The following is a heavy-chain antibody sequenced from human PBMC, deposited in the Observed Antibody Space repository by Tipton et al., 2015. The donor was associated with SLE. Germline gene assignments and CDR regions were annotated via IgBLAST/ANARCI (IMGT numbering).Heavy chain of an antibody. D-gene: IGHD3-10*01. CDR3: VRGGGSSSGRWFDP. V-gene: IGHV3-33*01. CDR1: GFTFSSYG. CDR2: IWYDGSNK. J-gene: IGHJ5*02. Sequence: QLVQSGGGVVQPGRSLRLSCAASGFTFSSYGMHWVRQAPGKGLEWVAVIWYDGSNKYYADSVKGRFTISRDNSKNTLYLQMNSLRAEDTAVYYCVRGGGSSSGRWFDPWGRGTPVTVSS.